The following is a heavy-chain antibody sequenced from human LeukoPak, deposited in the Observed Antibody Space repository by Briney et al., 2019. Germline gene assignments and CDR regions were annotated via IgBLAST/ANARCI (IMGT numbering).Heavy chain of an antibody. Sequence: GASVKVSCKAFGGTFSSYAISWVRQAPGQGLEWMGGIIPIFGTANYAQKFQGRVTITADESTSTAYMELSSLRSEDTAVYYCARARGPDSSSWYVFPYYYMDVWGKGTTVTISS. CDR1: GGTFSSYA. CDR3: ARARGPDSSSWYVFPYYYMDV. CDR2: IIPIFGTA. V-gene: IGHV1-69*13. D-gene: IGHD6-13*01. J-gene: IGHJ6*03.